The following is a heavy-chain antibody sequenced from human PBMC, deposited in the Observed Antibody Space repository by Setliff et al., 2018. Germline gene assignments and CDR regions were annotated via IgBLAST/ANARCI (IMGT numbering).Heavy chain of an antibody. D-gene: IGHD3-10*01. Sequence: ASVKVSCKASGYAFTGHYIHWVRQAPRQGLEWMGWINPRTGVTNYARKFQGRVTMTRDTSITTVYMDLSRLKSDDTAVYYCARGTDYHGSGSYWAKDVWGKGTTVTVSS. J-gene: IGHJ6*04. V-gene: IGHV1-2*02. CDR2: INPRTGVT. CDR1: GYAFTGHY. CDR3: ARGTDYHGSGSYWAKDV.